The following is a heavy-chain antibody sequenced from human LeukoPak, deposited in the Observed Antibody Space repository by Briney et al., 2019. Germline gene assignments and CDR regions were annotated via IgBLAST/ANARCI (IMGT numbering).Heavy chain of an antibody. CDR2: ISYDGTNK. D-gene: IGHD7-27*01. V-gene: IGHV3-30-3*01. CDR3: AREILSGYAFDI. J-gene: IGHJ3*02. CDR1: GFTFSTYA. Sequence: GGSLRLSCAASGFTFSTYAMHWVRQAPGKGLEWVAFISYDGTNKYCADSVKGRFTISRDNSKNTLYLQMNSLRAEDTALYYCAREILSGYAFDIWGQGTMVTVSS.